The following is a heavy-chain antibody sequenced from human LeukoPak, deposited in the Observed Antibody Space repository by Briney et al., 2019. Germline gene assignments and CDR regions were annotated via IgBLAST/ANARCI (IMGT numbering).Heavy chain of an antibody. V-gene: IGHV3-30-3*01. CDR1: GFTFSSYA. CDR3: ARPATNDGGSYYFDY. CDR2: LSYDGSNK. J-gene: IGHJ4*02. D-gene: IGHD1-26*01. Sequence: PGGSLRLSCAASGFTFSSYAMHWVRRAPGKGLEWVAVLSYDGSNKYYADSVKGRFTISRDNSKNTLYLQMNSLRAEDTAVYYCARPATNDGGSYYFDYWGQGTLVSVSS.